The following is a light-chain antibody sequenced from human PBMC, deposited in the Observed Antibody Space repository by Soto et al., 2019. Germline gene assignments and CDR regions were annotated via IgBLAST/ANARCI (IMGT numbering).Light chain of an antibody. CDR3: QQYDNWPPIT. Sequence: EIVMTQSPATLSVSPGERATLSCRASQSVGSDLAWYQQKPGQPPRLLIYDASTRATGIPSRFSGSGSGTEFTLTISSLKSEDFAVYYCQQYDNWPPITFGQGTRLEIK. CDR1: QSVGSD. V-gene: IGKV3-15*01. CDR2: DAS. J-gene: IGKJ5*01.